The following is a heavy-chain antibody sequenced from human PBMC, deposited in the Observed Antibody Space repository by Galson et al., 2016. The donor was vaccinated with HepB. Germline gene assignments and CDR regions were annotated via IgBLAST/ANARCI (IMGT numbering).Heavy chain of an antibody. J-gene: IGHJ4*02. V-gene: IGHV3-23*01. CDR3: AKERLVRRIFDH. D-gene: IGHD1-1*01. CDR1: GFVFSNFG. CDR2: ISTRRTT. Sequence: SLRLSCAASGFVFSNFGLGWVRQAPGKGLEWVASISTRRTTYYSDSVQGRFTISRDNSNNTLYLRMNGLRAEDTAVYYCAKERLVRRIFDHWGQGTLLTVSS.